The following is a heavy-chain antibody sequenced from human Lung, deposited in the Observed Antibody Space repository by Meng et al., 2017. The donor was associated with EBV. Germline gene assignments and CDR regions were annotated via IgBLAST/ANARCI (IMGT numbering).Heavy chain of an antibody. CDR3: ARDSNQLRGFDH. CDR2: IESSET. Sequence: EVQLVESGGGLVKPGGSVRLSCAASGFTFTSYSMNWLRQAPGKGLEWVSTIESSETYYTDSVKGRFTISRDNAKNSLYLQMNSLRGEDTAVYYCARDSNQLRGFDHWGQGTLVTVAS. CDR1: GFTFTSYS. J-gene: IGHJ4*02. D-gene: IGHD2-2*01. V-gene: IGHV3-21*01.